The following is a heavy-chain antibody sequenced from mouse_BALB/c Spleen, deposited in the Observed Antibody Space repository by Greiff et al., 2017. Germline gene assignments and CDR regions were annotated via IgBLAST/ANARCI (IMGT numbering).Heavy chain of an antibody. CDR2: ISSGSSTI. Sequence: EVMLVESGGGLVQPGGSRKLSCAASGFTFSSFGMHWVRQAPEKGLEWVAYISSGSSTIYYADTVKGRFTISRDNPKNTLFLQMTSLRSEDTAMYYCARQRGSTVVPDYFDYWGQGTTLTVSS. CDR3: ARQRGSTVVPDYFDY. J-gene: IGHJ2*01. D-gene: IGHD1-1*01. V-gene: IGHV5-17*02. CDR1: GFTFSSFG.